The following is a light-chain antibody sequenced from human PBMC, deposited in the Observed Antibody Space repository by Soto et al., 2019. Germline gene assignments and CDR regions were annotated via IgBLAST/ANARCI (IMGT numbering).Light chain of an antibody. CDR2: AAS. V-gene: IGKV1-6*01. J-gene: IGKJ1*01. CDR3: LQEYNYPRT. CDR1: QGIRKD. Sequence: AIPMTQSPSSLSASVGDRVTITCRASQGIRKDLAWYQVKPGKAPKLLIYAASTLQSGVPSRFSGSASGTDFTLTISTLQPEDSATYYCLQEYNYPRTFCQGTKVEIK.